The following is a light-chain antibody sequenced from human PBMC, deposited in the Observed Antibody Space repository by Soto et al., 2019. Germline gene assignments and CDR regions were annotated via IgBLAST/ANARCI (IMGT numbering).Light chain of an antibody. V-gene: IGKV3-15*01. CDR3: QQYHIGPPWT. CDR1: QSVSTN. CDR2: SAS. Sequence: VMTQSPCTLSESHRERATLTCRASQSVSTNLAWYQQKPGQAPRLLIYSASTRATGIPGRFSGSGSGTEFTLTISSLQSEDFAVYFCQQYHIGPPWTVGQGAKVDIK. J-gene: IGKJ1*01.